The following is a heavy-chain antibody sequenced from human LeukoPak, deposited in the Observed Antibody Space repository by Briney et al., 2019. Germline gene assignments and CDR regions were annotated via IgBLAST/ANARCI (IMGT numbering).Heavy chain of an antibody. CDR2: IYYSGST. CDR1: GGSISSGGYY. V-gene: IGHV4-31*03. CDR3: ARATTVTTPADY. Sequence: SETLSLTCTVSGGSISSGGYYWIWIRQLSGKGLEWIGYIYYSGSTYYNQSLKSRLTISVDSPRNQFSLKVTSVTAADTAVYYCARATTVTTPADYWGQGTLVTVSS. J-gene: IGHJ4*02. D-gene: IGHD4-17*01.